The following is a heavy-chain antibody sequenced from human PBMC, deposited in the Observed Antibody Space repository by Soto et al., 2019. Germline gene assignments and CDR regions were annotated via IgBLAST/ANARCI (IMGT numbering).Heavy chain of an antibody. Sequence: PSQTLSLTCVISGDSVSSNSAAWNWIRQSPSRGLEWLGRTYYRSKWYNDYAVSVKSRITINPDTSKNQSSLQLNSVTPEDTAVYYCARLGYCSSTSCSGGGMDVWGQGTTVTVSS. CDR2: TYYRSKWYN. V-gene: IGHV6-1*01. D-gene: IGHD2-2*01. J-gene: IGHJ6*02. CDR1: GDSVSSNSAA. CDR3: ARLGYCSSTSCSGGGMDV.